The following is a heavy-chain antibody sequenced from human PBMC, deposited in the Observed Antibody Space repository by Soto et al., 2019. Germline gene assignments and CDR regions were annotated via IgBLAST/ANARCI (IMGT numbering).Heavy chain of an antibody. J-gene: IGHJ4*02. Sequence: QVQLVQSGAEVKKPGASVKVSCKASGYTFTSYYMHWVRQAPGQGLEWMGIINPSGGSTSYAQKFQGRVTMTRDTSTSTVDMELSSLRSEDTAVYYCARDKKDSSSWYVPGDYWGQGTLVTVSS. CDR2: INPSGGST. CDR3: ARDKKDSSSWYVPGDY. D-gene: IGHD6-13*01. CDR1: GYTFTSYY. V-gene: IGHV1-46*01.